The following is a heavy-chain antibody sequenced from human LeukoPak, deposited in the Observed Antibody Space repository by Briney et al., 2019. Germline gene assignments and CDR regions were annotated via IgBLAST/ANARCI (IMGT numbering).Heavy chain of an antibody. CDR3: ARELSVYSGYDHDAFDI. J-gene: IGHJ3*02. CDR1: GGSISSYY. D-gene: IGHD5-12*01. V-gene: IGHV4-59*01. Sequence: PSETLSLTCTVSGGSISSYYWSWIRQPPGKGLEWIGYIYYSGSTNYNPSLKSRVTISVDTSKNQFSLKLSSVTAADTAVYYCARELSVYSGYDHDAFDIWGQGTMVTVSS. CDR2: IYYSGST.